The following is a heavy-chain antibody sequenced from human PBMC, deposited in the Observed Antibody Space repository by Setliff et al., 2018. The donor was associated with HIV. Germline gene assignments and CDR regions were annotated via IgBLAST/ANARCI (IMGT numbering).Heavy chain of an antibody. CDR3: ARFREYYNFLAFH. CDR2: IYYSGST. J-gene: IGHJ4*02. D-gene: IGHD3-3*01. Sequence: KPGGSLRLSCAASGFTFSSYAMSWVRQAPGKGLEWIGSIYYSGSTDYNPSLKSRVTISVDTSKNQFSLKLSSATAADTAVYYCARFREYYNFLAFHWGQGTLVTVSS. CDR1: GFTFSSYA. V-gene: IGHV4-34*01.